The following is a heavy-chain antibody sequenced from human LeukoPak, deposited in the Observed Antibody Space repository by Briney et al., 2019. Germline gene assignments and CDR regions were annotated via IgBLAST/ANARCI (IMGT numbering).Heavy chain of an antibody. CDR1: GGSISGYY. V-gene: IGHV4-59*01. Sequence: SETLSLTCTVSGGSISGYYWSWIRQPPGKGLEWIGYIYYSGSTNYNPSLKSRVTISVDTSKNQFSLKLSSVTAADTAVYYCARTSTSCYQGCAFDLWGQGTMVTVSS. D-gene: IGHD2-2*01. J-gene: IGHJ3*01. CDR2: IYYSGST. CDR3: ARTSTSCYQGCAFDL.